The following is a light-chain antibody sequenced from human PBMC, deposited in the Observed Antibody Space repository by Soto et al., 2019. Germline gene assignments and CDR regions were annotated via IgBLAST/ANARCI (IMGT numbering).Light chain of an antibody. CDR2: GAS. CDR3: QQYNNWPGYT. Sequence: EIVMTQSPATLSVSPGERATLSCRASQSVSSNLAWYQQKPGQAPRLLIYGASTRATGIPARFSGSGSGTEFTLTISSLQSEDFAVYYCQQYNNWPGYTFGQATKLEIK. CDR1: QSVSSN. J-gene: IGKJ2*01. V-gene: IGKV3-15*01.